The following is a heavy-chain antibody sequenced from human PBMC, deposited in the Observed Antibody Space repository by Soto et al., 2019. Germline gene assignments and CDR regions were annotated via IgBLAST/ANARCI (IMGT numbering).Heavy chain of an antibody. CDR1: GGSISTYY. D-gene: IGHD3-10*01. CDR2: VYSSGSV. V-gene: IGHV4-59*12. J-gene: IGHJ4*02. Sequence: SETLSLTCTVSGGSISTYYWSWIRQPPGKALELIGHVYSSGSVNYNPFLKSRVTISKDTSKNQFSLKLTSVTAADTAVYYCARENNVLPGGYFDYWGQGTLVTVSS. CDR3: ARENNVLPGGYFDY.